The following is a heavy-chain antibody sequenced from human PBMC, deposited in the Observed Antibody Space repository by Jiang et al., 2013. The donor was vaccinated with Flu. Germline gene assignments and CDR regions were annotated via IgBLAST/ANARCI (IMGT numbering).Heavy chain of an antibody. CDR3: ARDGPLIVGATHAFDI. V-gene: IGHV6-1*01. D-gene: IGHD1-26*01. J-gene: IGHJ3*02. Sequence: QTLSLTCAISGDSVSSNSAAWNWIRQSPSRGLEWLGRTYYRSKWYNDYAVSVKSRITINPDTSKNQFSLQLNSVTPEDTAVYYCARDGPLIVGATHAFDIWGQGTMVTVSS. CDR2: TYYRSKWYN. CDR1: GDSVSSNSAA.